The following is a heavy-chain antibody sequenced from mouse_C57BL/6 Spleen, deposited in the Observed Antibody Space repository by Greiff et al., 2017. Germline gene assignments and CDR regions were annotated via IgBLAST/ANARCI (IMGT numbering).Heavy chain of an antibody. J-gene: IGHJ4*01. CDR1: GYTFTSYD. D-gene: IGHD1-1*01. V-gene: IGHV1-85*01. CDR2: VYPRDGST. CDR3: ARSLTTVVDDAMDY. Sequence: VQLQESGPELVKPGASVKSSCKASGYTFTSYDINWVKQRPGPGLEWIGWVYPRDGSTKYNEKFKGKATLTVDTSSSTAYMELHSLTSEDSAVYFCARSLTTVVDDAMDYWGQGTSVTVSS.